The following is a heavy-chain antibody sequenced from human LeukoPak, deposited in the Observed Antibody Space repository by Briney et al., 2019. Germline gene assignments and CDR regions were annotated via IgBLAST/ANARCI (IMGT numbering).Heavy chain of an antibody. CDR1: GFTFSSYE. D-gene: IGHD4-17*01. V-gene: IGHV3-48*03. CDR3: ARDYGDYYYYYMDV. Sequence: GGSLRLSCAASGFTFSSYEMNWVRQAPGKGLEWVSYISSSGSTIYYADSVKGRFTISRDNAKNSLYLQMNSLRAEDTAVYYCARDYGDYYYYYMDVWGKGTTGTVSS. J-gene: IGHJ6*03. CDR2: ISSSGSTI.